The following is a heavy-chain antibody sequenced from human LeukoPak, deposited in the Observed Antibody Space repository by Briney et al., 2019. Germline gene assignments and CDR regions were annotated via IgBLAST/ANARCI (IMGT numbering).Heavy chain of an antibody. CDR2: IYYSGST. Sequence: PSETLSLTCTVSGGSISSYYWSGIRQPPGKGLEWTGYIYYSGSTNYNPSLKSRVTISVDTSKNQFSLKLSSVTAADTAVYYCARGVTAGWFDPWGQGTLVTVSS. CDR1: GGSISSYY. V-gene: IGHV4-59*01. D-gene: IGHD3-10*01. J-gene: IGHJ5*02. CDR3: ARGVTAGWFDP.